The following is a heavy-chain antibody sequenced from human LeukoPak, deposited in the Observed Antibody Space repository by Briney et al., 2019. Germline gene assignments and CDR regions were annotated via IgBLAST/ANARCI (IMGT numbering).Heavy chain of an antibody. D-gene: IGHD6-19*01. V-gene: IGHV4-34*01. Sequence: SETLSLTCAVYGGSFSGYYWSWLRQPPGKGVEWLGEINHSGSTNYNPSLKSRVTISVDTSKNQFSLKLSSVTAADTAVYYCARGGYSSGWYQNRNWFDPWGQGTLVTVSS. J-gene: IGHJ5*02. CDR1: GGSFSGYY. CDR3: ARGGYSSGWYQNRNWFDP. CDR2: INHSGST.